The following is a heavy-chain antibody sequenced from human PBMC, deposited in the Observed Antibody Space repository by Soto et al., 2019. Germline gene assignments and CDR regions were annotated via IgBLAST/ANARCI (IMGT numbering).Heavy chain of an antibody. J-gene: IGHJ4*02. D-gene: IGHD3-16*01. CDR2: IYHSGST. V-gene: IGHV4-30-2*01. CDR3: ARAEGGIFDY. CDR1: GGSISSGGYS. Sequence: SETLSLTCAVSGGSISSGGYSWSWIRQPPGKGLEWIGYIYHSGSTYYNPSLKSRVTISVDRSKNQFSLKLSSVTAADTDVYYCARAEGGIFDYWGQGTLVTVSS.